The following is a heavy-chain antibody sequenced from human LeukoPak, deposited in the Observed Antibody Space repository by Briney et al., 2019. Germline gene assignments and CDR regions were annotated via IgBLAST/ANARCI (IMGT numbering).Heavy chain of an antibody. J-gene: IGHJ4*02. CDR2: IYSGGGT. D-gene: IGHD3-3*01. CDR3: ARVRFLEWLGIDY. Sequence: GGSLRLSCAASGFTVSSNYMSWVRQAPGKGLEWVSVIYSGGGTYYADSVKGRFTISRDNSKNTLYLQMNSLRAEDTAVYYCARVRFLEWLGIDYWGQGTLVTVSS. V-gene: IGHV3-53*01. CDR1: GFTVSSNY.